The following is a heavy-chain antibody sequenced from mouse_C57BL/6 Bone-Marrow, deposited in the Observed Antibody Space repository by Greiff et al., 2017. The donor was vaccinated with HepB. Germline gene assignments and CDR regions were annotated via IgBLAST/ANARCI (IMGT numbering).Heavy chain of an antibody. Sequence: EVQVVESGPGLVKPSQSLSLTCSVTGYSITSGYYWNWIRQFPGNKLEWMGYISYDGSNNYNPSLKNRISITRDTSKNQFFLKLNSVTTEDTATYYCASPYGNYVAWFAYWGQGTLVTVSA. CDR1: GYSITSGYY. D-gene: IGHD2-10*02. V-gene: IGHV3-6*01. CDR3: ASPYGNYVAWFAY. CDR2: ISYDGSN. J-gene: IGHJ3*01.